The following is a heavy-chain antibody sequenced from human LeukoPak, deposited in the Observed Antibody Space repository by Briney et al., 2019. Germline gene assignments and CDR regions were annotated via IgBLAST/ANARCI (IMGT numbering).Heavy chain of an antibody. CDR1: GYTFSNYF. CDR3: ARARYNYGSNWFDP. J-gene: IGHJ5*02. V-gene: IGHV1-2*02. D-gene: IGHD5-18*01. Sequence: ASVKVSCKASGYTFSNYFMHWVRQAPGQGLEWMGWINPNSGGTNYAQKFQGRVTMTRDTSISTAYMELSRLRSDDTAVYYCARARYNYGSNWFDPWGQGTLVTVSS. CDR2: INPNSGGT.